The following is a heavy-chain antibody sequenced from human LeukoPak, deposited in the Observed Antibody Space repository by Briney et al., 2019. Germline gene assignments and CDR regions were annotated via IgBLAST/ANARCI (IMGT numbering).Heavy chain of an antibody. J-gene: IGHJ3*02. CDR1: GFTFSSYE. Sequence: GGSLRLSCAAPGFTFSSYEMNWVRQAPGKGLEWVSYIGRSGTTIYYADSVKGRFTISRDNAKNSLCLQMNSLRAGDTAVYYCARELTEDPDAFDIWGQGTMVTVSS. V-gene: IGHV3-48*03. CDR2: IGRSGTTI. D-gene: IGHD7-27*01. CDR3: ARELTEDPDAFDI.